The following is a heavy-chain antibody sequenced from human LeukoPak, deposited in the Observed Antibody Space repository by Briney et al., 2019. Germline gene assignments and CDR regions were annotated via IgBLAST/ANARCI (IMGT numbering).Heavy chain of an antibody. Sequence: QPGGSLRLSCTASGFTFRSYDMLWVRQAPGKGLEWVAFIRYDGNNKFYVDSVKGRFTVSRDNFKSSLDLQMNSLRSKDTAMYYCASRYSSSWWNGFDLWGQGTMVTVSS. CDR1: GFTFRSYD. V-gene: IGHV3-30*02. J-gene: IGHJ3*01. D-gene: IGHD6-6*01. CDR2: IRYDGNNK. CDR3: ASRYSSSWWNGFDL.